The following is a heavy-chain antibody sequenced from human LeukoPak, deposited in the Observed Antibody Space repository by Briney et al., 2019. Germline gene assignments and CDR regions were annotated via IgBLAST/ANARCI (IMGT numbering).Heavy chain of an antibody. CDR2: INNDGSTT. CDR3: ARDPGNVYYYYYGMDV. Sequence: GGSLRLSCAASGFTFSSYAMSWVRQAPGKGLEWVPRINNDGSTTNYADSVKGRFTISRDNAKNTLYLHMTSLRAEDTAVYFCARDPGNVYYYYYGMDVWGQGTTVTVSS. D-gene: IGHD2-8*01. CDR1: GFTFSSYA. V-gene: IGHV3-74*01. J-gene: IGHJ6*02.